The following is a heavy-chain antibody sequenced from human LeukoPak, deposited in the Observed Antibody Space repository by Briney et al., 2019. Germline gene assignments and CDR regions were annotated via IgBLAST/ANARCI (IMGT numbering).Heavy chain of an antibody. D-gene: IGHD1-14*01. CDR1: GGSISSSRYY. CDR3: AKGGPEASAGLSWFDP. Sequence: SETLSLTCTVSGGSISSSRYYWGWIRQPPGKGLEWIGSIYYSGSTYYNPSLKSRVTISVDTSKNQFSLKLTSVTAADTAVYYCAKGGPEASAGLSWFDPWGQGTLVTVSS. J-gene: IGHJ5*02. CDR2: IYYSGST. V-gene: IGHV4-39*07.